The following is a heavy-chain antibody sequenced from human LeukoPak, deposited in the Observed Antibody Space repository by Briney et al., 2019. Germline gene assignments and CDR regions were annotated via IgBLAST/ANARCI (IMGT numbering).Heavy chain of an antibody. J-gene: IGHJ5*02. CDR2: ISSSGSTI. D-gene: IGHD2/OR15-2a*01. Sequence: PGGSLILSCAASGFTFSDYYMSWIRQAPGKGLEWVSYISSSGSTIYYADSVKGRFTISRDNAKNSLYLQMNSLRAEDTAVYYCARKISPPSWFDPWGQGTLVTVSS. CDR1: GFTFSDYY. V-gene: IGHV3-11*04. CDR3: ARKISPPSWFDP.